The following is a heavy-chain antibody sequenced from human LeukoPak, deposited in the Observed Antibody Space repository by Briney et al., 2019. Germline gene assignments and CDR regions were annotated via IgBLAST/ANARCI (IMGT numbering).Heavy chain of an antibody. Sequence: AAVKVSCKASGYTFANHDINWVRQATGQGLEWMGWMSPTSGNTGYAQKFQGRVTMTGDTSISTAYIELSSLRSEDTAVYYCARELKLSYEGSGLSLWGQGTLITVSS. D-gene: IGHD3-22*01. CDR1: GYTFANHD. J-gene: IGHJ4*02. CDR2: MSPTSGNT. CDR3: ARELKLSYEGSGLSL. V-gene: IGHV1-8*01.